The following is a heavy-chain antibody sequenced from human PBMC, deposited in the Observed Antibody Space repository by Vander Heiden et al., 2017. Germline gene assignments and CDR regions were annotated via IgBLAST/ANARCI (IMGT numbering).Heavy chain of an antibody. V-gene: IGHV4-4*07. D-gene: IGHD5-18*01. CDR1: GGSISSYS. CDR3: ARVSEDGYSHYYYYGMDV. J-gene: IGHJ6*02. CDR2: IYTSGST. Sequence: QVQLQESGPGLVKPSETLSLPCTVSGGSISSYSWSWIRQPAGKGLEWIGRIYTSGSTNYNPSLKSRVTMSVDTSKNQFSLKLSSVTAADTAVYYCARVSEDGYSHYYYYGMDVWGQGTTVTVSS.